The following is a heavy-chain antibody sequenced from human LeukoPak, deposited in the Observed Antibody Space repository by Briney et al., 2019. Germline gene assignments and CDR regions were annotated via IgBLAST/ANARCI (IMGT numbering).Heavy chain of an antibody. CDR3: ARPRSLDTAVVPMDAFDI. CDR2: ISYDGSNK. Sequence: GGSLRLPCAASGFTFSSYAMHWVRQAPGKGLEWVAVISYDGSNKYYADSVKGRFTISRDNSKNTLYLQMNSLRAEDTAVYYCARPRSLDTAVVPMDAFDIWGQGTMVTVSS. CDR1: GFTFSSYA. D-gene: IGHD5-18*01. V-gene: IGHV3-30-3*01. J-gene: IGHJ3*02.